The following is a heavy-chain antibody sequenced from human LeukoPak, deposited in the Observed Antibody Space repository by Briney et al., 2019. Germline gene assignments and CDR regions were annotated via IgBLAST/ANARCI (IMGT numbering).Heavy chain of an antibody. CDR1: GGSISSYY. V-gene: IGHV4-59*01. J-gene: IGHJ4*02. Sequence: SETLSLTCTVSGGSISSYYWNWIRQPPGKGLEWIGYIYYSGSTNYNPSLKSRVTILVDTSKNHFSLKLTSVTAADTAVFYCARSRGGATYFDYWGQGTLVTVSS. D-gene: IGHD1-26*01. CDR3: ARSRGGATYFDY. CDR2: IYYSGST.